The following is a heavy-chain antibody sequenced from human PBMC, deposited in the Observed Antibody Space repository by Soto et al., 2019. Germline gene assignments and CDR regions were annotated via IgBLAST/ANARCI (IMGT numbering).Heavy chain of an antibody. Sequence: PSETLSLTCAVYGGSFSGYYWTWIRQPPGKGLEWIGEINHSGSTKYNPSLKSRVTMSVDTPKNQISLKLSSVTAADTAVYYCARGQDFWSGYPFDYWGQGTLVTVSS. CDR2: INHSGST. D-gene: IGHD3-3*01. V-gene: IGHV4-34*01. J-gene: IGHJ4*02. CDR3: ARGQDFWSGYPFDY. CDR1: GGSFSGYY.